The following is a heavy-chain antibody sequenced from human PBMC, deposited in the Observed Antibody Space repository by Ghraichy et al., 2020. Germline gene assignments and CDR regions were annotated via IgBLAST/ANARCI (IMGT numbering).Heavy chain of an antibody. Sequence: SVKVSCKASGGTFSSYAISWVRQAPGQGLEWMGGIIPIFGTANYAQKFQGRVTITADESTSTAYMELSSLRSEDTAVYYCATFQGTTIFGVVMGPHYYYYGMDVWGQGTTVTVSS. J-gene: IGHJ6*02. D-gene: IGHD3-3*01. CDR2: IIPIFGTA. CDR1: GGTFSSYA. CDR3: ATFQGTTIFGVVMGPHYYYYGMDV. V-gene: IGHV1-69*13.